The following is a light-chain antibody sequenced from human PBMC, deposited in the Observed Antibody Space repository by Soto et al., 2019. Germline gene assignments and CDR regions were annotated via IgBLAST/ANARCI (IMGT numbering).Light chain of an antibody. V-gene: IGKV3-20*01. CDR3: QQYGSSGT. CDR2: GAS. CDR1: QSVGSH. J-gene: IGKJ1*01. Sequence: EILLTQSPCTLSLSPGERATLSCRASQSVGSHLAWYQQKPGQAPRLLIYGASNRATGIPDRFSGSGSGTDFTLTISRMEPEDFAVYYCQQYGSSGTFAQGTKVDI.